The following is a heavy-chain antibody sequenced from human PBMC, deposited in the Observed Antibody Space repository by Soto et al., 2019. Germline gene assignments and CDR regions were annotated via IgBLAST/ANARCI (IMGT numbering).Heavy chain of an antibody. Sequence: EVQLVESGGGLVQPGGSLRLSCAASGFTFSSYWMSWVRQAPGKGLEWVANIKQDGSEKYYVDSVKGRFTISRDNAKNSLYLQMNSLRAEDTAVYDCARGYSSSWIDESDAFDIWGQGTMVTVSS. CDR1: GFTFSSYW. CDR3: ARGYSSSWIDESDAFDI. D-gene: IGHD6-13*01. CDR2: IKQDGSEK. V-gene: IGHV3-7*01. J-gene: IGHJ3*02.